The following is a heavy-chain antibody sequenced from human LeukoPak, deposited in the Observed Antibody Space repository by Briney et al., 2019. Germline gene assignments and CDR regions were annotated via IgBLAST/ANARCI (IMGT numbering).Heavy chain of an antibody. J-gene: IGHJ4*02. CDR1: GGTYSSYS. CDR2: VLPVLGLS. V-gene: IGHV1-69*04. CDR3: ARGSVTYYYDSSGDDY. D-gene: IGHD3-22*01. Sequence: SVKVSCKASGGTYSSYSINWVRQAPGQGLEWMGRVLPVLGLSKTAQNFQGRVTITADKSTTTAYMELSSLRSEDTAVYYCARGSVTYYYDSSGDDYWGQGTLVTVSS.